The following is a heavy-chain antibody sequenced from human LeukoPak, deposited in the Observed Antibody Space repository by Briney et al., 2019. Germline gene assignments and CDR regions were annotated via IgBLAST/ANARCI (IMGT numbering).Heavy chain of an antibody. J-gene: IGHJ4*02. CDR1: GGSISSYY. V-gene: IGHV4-4*07. D-gene: IGHD3-10*01. CDR2: IYTSGST. Sequence: SETLSLTCTVSGGSISSYYWSWIRQPAGKGLEWIGRIYTSGSTNYNASLKSRGTMSVDTSKNQFSLKLSSVTAADTAVYYCASSAFGEFTYYFDYWGREPWSPSPQ. CDR3: ASSAFGEFTYYFDY.